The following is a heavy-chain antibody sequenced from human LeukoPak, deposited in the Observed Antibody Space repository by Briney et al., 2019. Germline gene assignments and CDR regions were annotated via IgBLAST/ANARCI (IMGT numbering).Heavy chain of an antibody. Sequence: ASVKVSCKASGYTFTSHFMHWMRQAPGQGLEWMGIINPSGGSTNYAQKFQGRLTMTRDMSTSTVYMELSSLRSEDTAVYYCARGHNSNYGFTNWFDLGGQRPLDTVSS. J-gene: IGHJ5*02. D-gene: IGHD1-7*01. CDR3: ARGHNSNYGFTNWFDL. CDR2: INPSGGST. CDR1: GYTFTSHF. V-gene: IGHV1-46*01.